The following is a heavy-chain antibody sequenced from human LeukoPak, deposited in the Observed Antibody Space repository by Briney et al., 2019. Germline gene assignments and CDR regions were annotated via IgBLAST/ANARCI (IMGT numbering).Heavy chain of an antibody. CDR2: ISSSGSTI. D-gene: IGHD3-9*01. V-gene: IGHV3-48*03. Sequence: GGSLRLSCAASGFTFSSYEMNWVRQAPGKGLEWVSYISSSGSTIYYADSVKGRFTISRDNAKNSLYQQMNSLRAEDTAVYYCAREGILTGYSVYWGQGTLVTVSS. CDR3: AREGILTGYSVY. CDR1: GFTFSSYE. J-gene: IGHJ4*02.